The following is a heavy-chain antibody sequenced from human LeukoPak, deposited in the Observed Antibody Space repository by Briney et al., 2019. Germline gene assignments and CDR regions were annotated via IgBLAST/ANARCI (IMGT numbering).Heavy chain of an antibody. Sequence: PGGSLRLSCAASGFTFSSYAMSWGRQAPGKGLEWVSAISGSGGSTYYADSVKGRFTISRDNSKNTLYLQMNSLRAEDTAVYYCAKDKGYYYGSGSYYASWGQGTLVTVSS. CDR3: AKDKGYYYGSGSYYAS. V-gene: IGHV3-23*01. D-gene: IGHD3-10*01. CDR2: ISGSGGST. CDR1: GFTFSSYA. J-gene: IGHJ4*02.